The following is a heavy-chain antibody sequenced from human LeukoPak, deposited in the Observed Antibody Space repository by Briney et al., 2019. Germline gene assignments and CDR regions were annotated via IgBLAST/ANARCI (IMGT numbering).Heavy chain of an antibody. CDR2: IYYSGST. V-gene: IGHV4-59*01. CDR1: GGSISSYY. J-gene: IGHJ4*02. Sequence: KPSETLSLTCTVSGGSISSYYWSWIRQPPGKGLEWIGYIYYSGSTNYNPSLQSRVTMSVDTSRNQFSLKLNSVTAADTAVYYCARARGSGGGHEYWGRGPLVTVPS. D-gene: IGHD2-15*01. CDR3: ARARGSGGGHEY.